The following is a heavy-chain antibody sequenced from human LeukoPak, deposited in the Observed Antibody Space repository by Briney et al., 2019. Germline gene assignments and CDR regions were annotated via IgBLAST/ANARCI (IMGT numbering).Heavy chain of an antibody. J-gene: IGHJ4*02. V-gene: IGHV4-59*08. CDR2: IYYSGST. CDR3: ARRATDWYFDY. D-gene: IGHD2-21*01. Sequence: SETLSLTCTVSGGSIGTYYWSWIRQPPGKGLEWIGYIYYSGSTNYNPSLKSRVTISVDTSKNQFSLKLSSVTAADTAVYYCARRATDWYFDYWGQGTQVTVSS. CDR1: GGSIGTYY.